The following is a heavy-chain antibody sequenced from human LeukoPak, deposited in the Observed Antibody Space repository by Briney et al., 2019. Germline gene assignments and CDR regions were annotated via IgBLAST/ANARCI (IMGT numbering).Heavy chain of an antibody. CDR2: IHYSGST. CDR3: AREGGPYRPLDY. V-gene: IGHV4-59*12. CDR1: GGSISSYY. J-gene: IGHJ4*02. Sequence: SETLSLTCTVSGGSISSYYWSWIRQPPEKGLEWIGYIHYSGSTNYNPSLKSRVTISVDTSNNHFSLKLSSVTAADTAVYYCAREGGPYRPLDYSGQGTLVTVSS.